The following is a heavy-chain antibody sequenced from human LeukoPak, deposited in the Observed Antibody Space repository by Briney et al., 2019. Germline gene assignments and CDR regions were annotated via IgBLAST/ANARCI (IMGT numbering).Heavy chain of an antibody. Sequence: GGSLRLSCAASGFTFSSYGMHWVRQAPGKGLEWVAFIRYDGSNKYYADSVKGRFTISRDNSKNTLYLQMNSLRAEDTAVYYCAKASVRYCSSTSCSLDYWGQGTLVTVSS. V-gene: IGHV3-30*02. CDR1: GFTFSSYG. J-gene: IGHJ4*02. CDR2: IRYDGSNK. CDR3: AKASVRYCSSTSCSLDY. D-gene: IGHD2-2*01.